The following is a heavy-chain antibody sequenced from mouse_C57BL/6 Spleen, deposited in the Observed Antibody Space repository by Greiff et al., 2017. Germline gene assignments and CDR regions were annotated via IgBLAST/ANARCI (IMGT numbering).Heavy chain of an antibody. CDR2: IYPSDSET. D-gene: IGHD2-1*01. CDR1: GYTFTSYW. CDR3: ARIGILLEGY. Sequence: QVQLQQPGAELVRPGSSVKLSCKASGYTFTSYWMDWVKQRPGQGLEWIGNIYPSDSETHYNQKFKDKATLTVDKSSSTAYMQLSSLTSEDSAVYYCARIGILLEGYWGQGTTLTVSS. V-gene: IGHV1-61*01. J-gene: IGHJ2*01.